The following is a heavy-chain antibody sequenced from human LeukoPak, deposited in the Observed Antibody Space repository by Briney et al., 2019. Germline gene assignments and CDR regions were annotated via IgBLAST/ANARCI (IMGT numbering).Heavy chain of an antibody. CDR1: GGSISSYY. V-gene: IGHV4-59*12. Sequence: SETLSLTCTVSGGSISSYYWSWIRQPPGKGLEWIGYIYYSGSTNYNPSLKSRVTISVDTSKNQFSLKLSSVTAADTAVYYCARLRLGYCSSTSCYSDYFDYWGQGTLVTVSS. J-gene: IGHJ4*02. CDR3: ARLRLGYCSSTSCYSDYFDY. D-gene: IGHD2-2*01. CDR2: IYYSGST.